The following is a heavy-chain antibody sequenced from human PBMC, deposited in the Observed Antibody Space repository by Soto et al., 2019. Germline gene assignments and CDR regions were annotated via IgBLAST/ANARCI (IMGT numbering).Heavy chain of an antibody. CDR3: ARNGDCSSSRCNVGWFDP. J-gene: IGHJ5*02. CDR2: THHSGST. Sequence: TSETLSLTCAVSGDSVSTHYWWSWVRQSPGKGLEWIGETHHSGSTHYNPSLNSRVTISVDKSNNYFSLKLTSVTAADTAVYYCARNGDCSSSRCNVGWFDPWGRGTLVTVSS. CDR1: GDSVSTHYW. D-gene: IGHD2-2*01. V-gene: IGHV4-4*02.